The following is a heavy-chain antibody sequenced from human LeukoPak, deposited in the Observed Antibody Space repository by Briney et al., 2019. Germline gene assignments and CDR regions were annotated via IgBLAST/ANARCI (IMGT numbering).Heavy chain of an antibody. D-gene: IGHD3-22*01. CDR3: AKGFYDNSASGVFDI. J-gene: IGHJ3*02. V-gene: IGHV4-4*02. CDR1: LDSTTSNF. CDR2: IHRSGSP. Sequence: SETLSLTCTVSLDSTTSNFWSWVRQPPGKGLEWIGEIHRSGSPNYNPSLQSRVTISIDRSRNQIVLELSSVTAADTAVYYCAKGFYDNSASGVFDIWGQGTMVTVSS.